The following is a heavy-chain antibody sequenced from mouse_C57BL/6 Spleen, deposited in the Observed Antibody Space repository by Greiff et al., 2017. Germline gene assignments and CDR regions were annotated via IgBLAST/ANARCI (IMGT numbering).Heavy chain of an antibody. CDR2: IYPGDGDT. CDR3: ARDEMSSRDSNYFAWFAY. Sequence: QVQLKQSGPELVKPGASVKISCKASGYAFSSSWLNWVKQRPGKGLEWIGRIYPGDGDTNYNGKFKGKATLTADKSSSTAYMQLSSRTSEDSAVYFGARDEMSSRDSNYFAWFAYWGQGTLVTVSA. J-gene: IGHJ3*01. V-gene: IGHV1-82*01. D-gene: IGHD2-5*01. CDR1: GYAFSSSW.